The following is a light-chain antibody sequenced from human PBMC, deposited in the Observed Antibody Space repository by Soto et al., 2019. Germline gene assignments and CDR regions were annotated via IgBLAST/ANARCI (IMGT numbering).Light chain of an antibody. CDR2: DDS. V-gene: IGLV3-21*02. J-gene: IGLJ2*01. CDR3: QVWDSSSAHVL. Sequence: SYELTQPPSVSVAPGQTARITCGGNNIGSKSVHLYQQKPGQAPVLVVYDDSDRPSGIPERFSGSNSGNTATLIISRVEAGDEADYYCQVWDSSSAHVLFGGGTKLTVL. CDR1: NIGSKS.